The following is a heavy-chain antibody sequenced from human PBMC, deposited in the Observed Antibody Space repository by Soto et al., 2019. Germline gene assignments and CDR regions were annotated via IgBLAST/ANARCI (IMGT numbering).Heavy chain of an antibody. Sequence: QVQLVQSGTEVTKPGSSVQVSCKVSGDTFRSNGISWVRQVPGQGLDWIGGIIPIYGTVNYALKFLGRVTITADKCKSTAYMELSDLSPEDTGVYYCARDGGVTGMTTLLDYCGQGTVVTVSP. D-gene: IGHD4-4*01. J-gene: IGHJ4*02. CDR2: IIPIYGTV. CDR1: GDTFRSNG. CDR3: ARDGGVTGMTTLLDY. V-gene: IGHV1-69*14.